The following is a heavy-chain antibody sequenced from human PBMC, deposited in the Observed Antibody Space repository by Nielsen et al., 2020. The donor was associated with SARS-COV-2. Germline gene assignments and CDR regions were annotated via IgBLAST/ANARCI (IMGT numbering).Heavy chain of an antibody. D-gene: IGHD4-23*01. J-gene: IGHJ6*02. CDR3: ARDGATTVVTRGRYYYYGMDV. Sequence: VRQAPGKGLEWVSAIGGGGVSTYYADSVKGRFTISRDNAKNSLYLQMNSLRDEDTAVYYCARDGATTVVTRGRYYYYGMDVWGQGTTVTVSS. V-gene: IGHV3-23*01. CDR2: IGGGGVST.